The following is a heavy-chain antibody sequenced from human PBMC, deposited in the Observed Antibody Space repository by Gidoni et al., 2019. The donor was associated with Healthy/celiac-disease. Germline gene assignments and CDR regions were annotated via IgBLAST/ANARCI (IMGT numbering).Heavy chain of an antibody. D-gene: IGHD2-2*02. Sequence: QVQLVQSGAEVKKPGSSVKVSCKASGGPFSSYAISWVRQAPGQGLEWMGRIIPILGIANYAQKFQGRVTITADKSTSTAYMELSSLRSEDTAVYYCARGARYQLLYTGSNWFDPWGQGTLVTVSS. J-gene: IGHJ5*02. CDR1: GGPFSSYA. CDR3: ARGARYQLLYTGSNWFDP. CDR2: IIPILGIA. V-gene: IGHV1-69*04.